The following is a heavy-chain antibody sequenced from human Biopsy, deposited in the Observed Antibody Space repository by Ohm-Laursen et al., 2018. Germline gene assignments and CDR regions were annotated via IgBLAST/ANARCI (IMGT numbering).Heavy chain of an antibody. CDR3: ARPMSRVVAYGMDV. V-gene: IGHV3-23*01. CDR2: IGGSGGGT. Sequence: SLRLSCAASGLRFSMYAMSWVRQAPGKGLEWVSAIGGSGGGTYYADSVKGQFTISRDDSKNTVYLQMNSLRVEDRAVYYCARPMSRVVAYGMDVWGQGTTVTVSS. CDR1: GLRFSMYA. J-gene: IGHJ6*02. D-gene: IGHD2-15*01.